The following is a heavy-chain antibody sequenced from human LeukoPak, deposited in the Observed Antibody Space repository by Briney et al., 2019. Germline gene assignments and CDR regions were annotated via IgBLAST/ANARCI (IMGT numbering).Heavy chain of an antibody. J-gene: IGHJ4*02. Sequence: PSETLSLTCGVSGGSISSSIRWSGVRQPRGKGLGWIGEIHHEGSTNYSPSLKSRVTISVDKSKNQFSLKLNSMTAADTAVYYCTAQGGWYIDYWGQGTLVTVSS. V-gene: IGHV4/OR15-8*01. CDR3: TAQGGWYIDY. CDR2: IHHEGST. D-gene: IGHD6-19*01. CDR1: GGSISSSIR.